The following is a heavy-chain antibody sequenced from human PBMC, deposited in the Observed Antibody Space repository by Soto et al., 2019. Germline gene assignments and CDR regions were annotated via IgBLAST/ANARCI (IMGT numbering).Heavy chain of an antibody. CDR3: ARARHSSDCYHCYFDA. CDR1: GFTFGSYA. J-gene: IGHJ4*02. CDR2: IWDNGSSQ. Sequence: GWSLILSCTASGFTFGSYAMHWVRQAPGKGLEWVAVIWDNGSSQYYADSVRGRFTISRENSKNSLYLQMNSLRVEDTAVYYCARARHSSDCYHCYFDAWGQGPLVTVSS. D-gene: IGHD2-21*02. V-gene: IGHV3-33*01.